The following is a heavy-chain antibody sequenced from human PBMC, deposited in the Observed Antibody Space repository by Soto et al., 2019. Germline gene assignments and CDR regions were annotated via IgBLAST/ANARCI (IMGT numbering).Heavy chain of an antibody. CDR2: ISYDGTNQ. CDR1: GFPFSSYG. Sequence: QVQLVESGGGVVQPGRSLRLSCAASGFPFSSYGMHWVRQAPGKGLDWVALISYDGTNQYYADSVKGRFTVSRDSSKNTLYLHMSSLRAEDTAVYYCAGGQYYFDYCGQGTLVSVSS. J-gene: IGHJ4*02. CDR3: AGGQYYFDY. D-gene: IGHD2-15*01. V-gene: IGHV3-30*03.